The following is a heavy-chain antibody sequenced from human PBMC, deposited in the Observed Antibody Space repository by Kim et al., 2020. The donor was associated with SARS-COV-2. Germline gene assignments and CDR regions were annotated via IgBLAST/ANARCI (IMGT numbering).Heavy chain of an antibody. CDR2: ISWNSGSI. Sequence: GGSLRLSCAASGFTFGDYAMHWVRQAPGKGLEWVSGISWNSGSIGYADSVKGRFTISRDNAKNSLYLQMNSLRAEDTALYYCAKDTRYNWNSFSNYGMDVWGQGTTVTVSS. CDR3: AKDTRYNWNSFSNYGMDV. J-gene: IGHJ6*02. D-gene: IGHD1-7*01. V-gene: IGHV3-9*01. CDR1: GFTFGDYA.